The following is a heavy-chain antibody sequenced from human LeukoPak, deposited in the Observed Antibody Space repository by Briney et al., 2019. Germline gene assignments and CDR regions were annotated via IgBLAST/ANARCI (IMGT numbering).Heavy chain of an antibody. CDR1: GFTFSSYA. V-gene: IGHV3-23*01. Sequence: GGSLRLSCAASGFTFSSYAMSWVRQAPGKGLEWISAISGSGGSTYYADSVKGRFTISRDNSKNTLYLQMNSQRAEDTAVYYCVIPTGAFDIWGQGTMVTVSS. D-gene: IGHD2-21*01. CDR3: VIPTGAFDI. J-gene: IGHJ3*02. CDR2: ISGSGGST.